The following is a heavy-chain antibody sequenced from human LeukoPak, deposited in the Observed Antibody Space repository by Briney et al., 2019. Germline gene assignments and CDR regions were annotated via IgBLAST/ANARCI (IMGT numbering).Heavy chain of an antibody. J-gene: IGHJ4*02. Sequence: GGSLRLSCATSGFTFSHYGMHWVRQAPGGGLEWVAVLWSDGSNRFYADSVKGRFTISRDNSQKTVYLHMNILRAEDTALYYCAKDAERGFDYSNSLQYWGRGTLVTVSS. D-gene: IGHD4-11*01. V-gene: IGHV3-33*06. CDR3: AKDAERGFDYSNSLQY. CDR2: LWSDGSNR. CDR1: GFTFSHYG.